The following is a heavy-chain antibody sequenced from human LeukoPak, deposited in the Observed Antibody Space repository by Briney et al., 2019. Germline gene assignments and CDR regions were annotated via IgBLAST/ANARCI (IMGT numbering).Heavy chain of an antibody. V-gene: IGHV4-4*02. D-gene: IGHD3-22*01. Sequence: LRRTLSLTFAVSGGSISSSNWWSWVRQPPGKGLEWIGEIYHSGSTNYNPSLKSRVTISVDKSKNQFSLKLSSVTAADTAVYYCARDQPFYDSSGYYYFDYWGQGTLVTVSS. CDR2: IYHSGST. CDR3: ARDQPFYDSSGYYYFDY. CDR1: GGSISSSNW. J-gene: IGHJ4*02.